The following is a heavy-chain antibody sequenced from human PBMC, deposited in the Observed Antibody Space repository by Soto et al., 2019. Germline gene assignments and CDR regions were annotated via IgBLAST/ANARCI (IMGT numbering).Heavy chain of an antibody. CDR1: GYTFNTYG. J-gene: IGHJ4*02. V-gene: IGHV1-18*01. Sequence: QVQLVQSGAEVKRPGASVRVSCKASGYTFNTYGISWVRQAPGQGLEWMGWISAYNGHADYAQKFQVRVTMTTDTSTNPVSMDLRGLSSDDTATYYWARGRTWGARDFDYWGQGTLVTVSS. D-gene: IGHD3-16*01. CDR3: ARGRTWGARDFDY. CDR2: ISAYNGHA.